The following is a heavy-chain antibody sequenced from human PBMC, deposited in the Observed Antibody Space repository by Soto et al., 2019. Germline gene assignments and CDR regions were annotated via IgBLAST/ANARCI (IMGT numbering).Heavy chain of an antibody. CDR1: GGSFSGYY. D-gene: IGHD4-17*01. CDR2: INHSGST. J-gene: IGHJ6*02. CDR3: ARSYGDYVTGYYYNGLDV. V-gene: IGHV4-34*01. Sequence: QVQLQQWGAGLLKTSETLSLTCAVYGGSFSGYYWNWIRQPPGKGLEGIGGINHSGSTNYNSSLTSRVTISVDTSKNQFSLKLSSVTAADTSVYYCARSYGDYVTGYYYNGLDVWGQGTTVTVSS.